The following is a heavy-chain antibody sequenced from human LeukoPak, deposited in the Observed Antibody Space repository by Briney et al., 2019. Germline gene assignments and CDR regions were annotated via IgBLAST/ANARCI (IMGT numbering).Heavy chain of an antibody. D-gene: IGHD1-14*01. V-gene: IGHV3-30*02. Sequence: PGGSLRLSCAASGFTFSSYGMHWVRQAPGKGLEWVAFIRHDGSNINYADSVKGRFTISRDKSRNTLHLQMNSLRVEDTAVYYCAKGAITSSITCYFDYWGQGTLVTVSS. J-gene: IGHJ4*02. CDR2: IRHDGSNI. CDR3: AKGAITSSITCYFDY. CDR1: GFTFSSYG.